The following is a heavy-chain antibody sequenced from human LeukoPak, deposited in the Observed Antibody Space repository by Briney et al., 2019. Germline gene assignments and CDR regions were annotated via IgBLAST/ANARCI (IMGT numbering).Heavy chain of an antibody. Sequence: PGGSLRLXCAASGFTFSDYWMSWVRQAPGKGLEWVANIKRDGSEKFYVDSVKGRFTISRDNAKNSLYLQMNSLRADDTSVYYCARGEFWGGPYTDAFDVWGQGTMVTVSS. CDR1: GFTFSDYW. CDR2: IKRDGSEK. V-gene: IGHV3-7*04. J-gene: IGHJ3*01. D-gene: IGHD3-3*01. CDR3: ARGEFWGGPYTDAFDV.